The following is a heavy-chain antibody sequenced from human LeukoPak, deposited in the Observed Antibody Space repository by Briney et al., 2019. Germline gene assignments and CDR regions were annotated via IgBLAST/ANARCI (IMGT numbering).Heavy chain of an antibody. V-gene: IGHV3-23*01. CDR2: ISDSCGNI. Sequence: GGSLTLSCAASGFIFSSYVMSWVRQSPGKGLEWVSAISDSCGNIYYADSVQGRFTIFRDNSKTTLYLRPHRLRAEDTDVSYCAKGATHYWGQGTPVTASS. CDR1: GFIFSSYV. CDR3: AKGATHY. J-gene: IGHJ4*02.